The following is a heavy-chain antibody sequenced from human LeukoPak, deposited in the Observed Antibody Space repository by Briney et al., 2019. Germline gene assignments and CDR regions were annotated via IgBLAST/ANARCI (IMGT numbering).Heavy chain of an antibody. Sequence: GGSLRLSCAASGFTFSSYGMHWVRQAPGKGLEYVSAISSNGVSTYYANSVKGRFTISRDNSKNTLYLQMGSLRAEDMAVYYCARGGQASDYWGQGTLVTVSS. V-gene: IGHV3-64*01. CDR2: ISSNGVST. CDR1: GFTFSSYG. J-gene: IGHJ4*02. CDR3: ARGGQASDY. D-gene: IGHD2-21*01.